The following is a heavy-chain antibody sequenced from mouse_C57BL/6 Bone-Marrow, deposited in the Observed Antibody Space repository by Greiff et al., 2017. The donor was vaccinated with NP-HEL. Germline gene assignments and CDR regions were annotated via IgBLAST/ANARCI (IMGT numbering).Heavy chain of an antibody. CDR2: ISNLAYSI. CDR1: GFTFSDYG. Sequence: EVNVVESGGGLVQPGGSLKLSCAASGFTFSDYGMAWVRQAPRKGPEWVAFISNLAYSIYYADTVTGRFTISRENAKNTLYLEMSRLRSEDTAMYYCARLKGDYDGFAYWGQGTLVTVSA. D-gene: IGHD2-4*01. CDR3: ARLKGDYDGFAY. J-gene: IGHJ3*01. V-gene: IGHV5-15*01.